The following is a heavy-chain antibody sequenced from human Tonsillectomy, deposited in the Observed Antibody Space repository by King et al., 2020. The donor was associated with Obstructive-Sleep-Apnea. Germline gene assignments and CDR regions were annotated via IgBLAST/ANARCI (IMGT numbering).Heavy chain of an antibody. Sequence: VQLQESGPGLVKPSETLSLTCTVSGYSISSGYYWGWIRQPPGKGLEWIGSIYHSGSTYYNPSLKSRVTISVDTSKNQFSLKLSSVTAADTAVYYCASSLGTGTMVVSSDAFDIWGQGTMVTVSS. CDR3: ASSLGTGTMVVSSDAFDI. CDR2: IYHSGST. V-gene: IGHV4-38-2*02. D-gene: IGHD1-1*01. CDR1: GYSISSGYY. J-gene: IGHJ3*02.